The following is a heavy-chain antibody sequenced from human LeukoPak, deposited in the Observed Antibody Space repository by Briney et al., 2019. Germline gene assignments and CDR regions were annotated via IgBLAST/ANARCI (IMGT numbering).Heavy chain of an antibody. CDR2: IYYSGST. V-gene: IGHV4-39*07. CDR3: AREAWDYDSSGTPGYYMDV. Sequence: ETLSLTCTVSGGSISSSSYYWGWIRQPPGKGLEWIGSIYYSGSTYYNPSLKSRVTISLDTSKNQFSLKLSSVTAADTAVYYCAREAWDYDSSGTPGYYMDVWGKGTTVTISS. CDR1: GGSISSSSYY. J-gene: IGHJ6*03. D-gene: IGHD3-22*01.